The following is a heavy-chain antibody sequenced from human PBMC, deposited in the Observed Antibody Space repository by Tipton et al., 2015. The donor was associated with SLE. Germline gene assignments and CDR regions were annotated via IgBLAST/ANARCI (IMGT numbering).Heavy chain of an antibody. D-gene: IGHD4-17*01. J-gene: IGHJ2*01. Sequence: TLSLTCTVSGGSISYDYWSWIRQSAGKGPEWIGRIYSRGSKDYNPSLKSRLSMALDASTNQVSLRLSSVTAADTAVYYCARGSDGEYVRYFDVWGRGNLVTVSS. CDR3: ARGSDGEYVRYFDV. CDR1: GGSISYDY. V-gene: IGHV4-4*07. CDR2: IYSRGSK.